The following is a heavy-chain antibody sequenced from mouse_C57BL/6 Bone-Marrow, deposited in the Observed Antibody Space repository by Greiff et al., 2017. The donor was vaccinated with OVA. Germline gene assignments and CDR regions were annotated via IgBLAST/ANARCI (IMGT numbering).Heavy chain of an antibody. D-gene: IGHD2-2*01. CDR1: GFTFNTYA. J-gene: IGHJ3*02. V-gene: IGHV10-3*01. Sequence: EAGGGLVQPKGSLKLSCAPSGFTFNTYALHWVRQAPGKGLEWVARIRSKSSNYATYYADSVKDRSNISSDDSQSMLYLQIDILKTEDTALCYCVRGAEWLAFGYWGQGTLVTVSA. CDR2: IRSKSSNYAT. CDR3: VRGAEWLAFGY.